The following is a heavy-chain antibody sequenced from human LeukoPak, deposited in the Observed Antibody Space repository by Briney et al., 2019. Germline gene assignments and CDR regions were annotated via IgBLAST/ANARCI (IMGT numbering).Heavy chain of an antibody. Sequence: ASVKVSCKASGYTFSDSYMHWVRQAPGQGFEWMAWIDPGGGANYAQKFQGRVTLTRDTSISTSYMELRSLESDDTAVYYCVRGVGSPNWFDPWGQGTLVTVSS. CDR2: IDPGGGA. CDR3: VRGVGSPNWFDP. V-gene: IGHV1-2*02. J-gene: IGHJ5*02. CDR1: GYTFSDSY. D-gene: IGHD1-26*01.